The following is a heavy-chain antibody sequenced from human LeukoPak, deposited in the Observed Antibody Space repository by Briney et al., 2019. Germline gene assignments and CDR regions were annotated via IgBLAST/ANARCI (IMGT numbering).Heavy chain of an antibody. Sequence: ASVKVSCKASGGTFSIYAMNCVRQAPGQGLEWMGRISPIFGPPIYAQEFQGRITIITDQSTNMAYMELSSLRSEDTAVYYCAREVPPHCSTTSCSGNYWGQGTLVTVSS. CDR3: AREVPPHCSTTSCSGNY. V-gene: IGHV1-69*05. CDR1: GGTFSIYA. D-gene: IGHD2-2*01. J-gene: IGHJ4*02. CDR2: ISPIFGPP.